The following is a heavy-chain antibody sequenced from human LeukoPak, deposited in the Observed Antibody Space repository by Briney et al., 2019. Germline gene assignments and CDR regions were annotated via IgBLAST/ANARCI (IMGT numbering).Heavy chain of an antibody. CDR2: TYYRSKLYN. CDR1: GDSVSSNSAA. J-gene: IGHJ5*02. CDR3: AISRGGDYDFWSGYLEGNWFDP. Sequence: SQTLSLTCAISGDSVSSNSAAWNWIRQSPSRGLEWLGRTYYRSKLYNDYAVSVKSRITINPDTSKNQFSLQLNSVTPEDTAVYYCAISRGGDYDFWSGYLEGNWFDPWGQGTLVTVSS. D-gene: IGHD3-3*01. V-gene: IGHV6-1*01.